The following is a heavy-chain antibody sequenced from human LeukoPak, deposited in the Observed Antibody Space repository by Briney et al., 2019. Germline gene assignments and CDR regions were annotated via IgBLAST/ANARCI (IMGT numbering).Heavy chain of an antibody. CDR2: ISGSGGAT. J-gene: IGHJ4*02. D-gene: IGHD7-27*01. V-gene: IGHV3-23*01. CDR3: ARENETTSFQFVFNWGRETRARAFDF. Sequence: GGSLRLSCAASGFIFSNYPMNWVRQAPGKGLEWVSVISGSGGATFYGDSVQGRFTISRDNSRDTLYLQMNSLTAEDTAVYYCARENETTSFQFVFNWGRETRARAFDFWGPGILVAVSS. CDR1: GFIFSNYP.